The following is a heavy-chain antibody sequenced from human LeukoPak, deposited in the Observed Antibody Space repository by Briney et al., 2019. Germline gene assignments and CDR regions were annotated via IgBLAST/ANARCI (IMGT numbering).Heavy chain of an antibody. CDR2: IIPIFGTA. J-gene: IGHJ6*03. V-gene: IGHV1-69*13. Sequence: ASVKVSCKASGGTFSSYAISWVRQAPGQGLEWMGGIIPIFGTANYAQKFQGRVTITADESTSTAYMELSSLRSEDTAVYYCARGSGSKYYYYYYMDVWGKGTTVTISS. CDR1: GGTFSSYA. D-gene: IGHD5-12*01. CDR3: ARGSGSKYYYYYYMDV.